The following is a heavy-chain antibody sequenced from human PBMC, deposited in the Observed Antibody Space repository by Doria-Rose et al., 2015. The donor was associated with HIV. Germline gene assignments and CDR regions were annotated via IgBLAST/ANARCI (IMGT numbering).Heavy chain of an antibody. D-gene: IGHD6-13*01. CDR2: IFSDDER. J-gene: IGHJ4*02. CDR3: ARIKSSRWYHKYYFDF. CDR1: GVSLSSPGMG. V-gene: IGHV2-26*01. Sequence: QITLKESGPVLVKPKETLTLTCTVSGVSLSSPGMGVSWIRQPPGKALEWLANIFSDDERSYKTSLKSRLTISRGTSKSQVVLTMTDMDPVDTATYYCARIKSSRWYHKYYFDFWGQGTLVIVSA.